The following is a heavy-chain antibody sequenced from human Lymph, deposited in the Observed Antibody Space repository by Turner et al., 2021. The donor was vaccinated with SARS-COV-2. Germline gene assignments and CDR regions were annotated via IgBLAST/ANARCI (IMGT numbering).Heavy chain of an antibody. J-gene: IGHJ6*02. CDR3: ATAPAVADYFHYYYGMDV. D-gene: IGHD6-19*01. CDR1: GSILTELS. CDR2: FDPEDAET. Sequence: QVQLVQSGAELKKPGASVTVSCQVSGSILTELSMHWVRQAAGKGLEWRGGFDPEDAETIYAQKCKSRVTMTEDTSTDTAYMELRSLRSEDTAVYYCATAPAVADYFHYYYGMDVWGQGTTVTVSS. V-gene: IGHV1-24*01.